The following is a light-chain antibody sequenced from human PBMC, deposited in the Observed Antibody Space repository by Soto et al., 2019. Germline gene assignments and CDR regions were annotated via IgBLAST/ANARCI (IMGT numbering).Light chain of an antibody. J-gene: IGKJ1*01. CDR3: QRYNDWPRT. CDR2: GAS. CDR1: QSVSSN. V-gene: IGKV3-15*01. Sequence: EIVMTQSPATLSVSPGERATLSCRASQSVSSNLAWYQQKPGQAPRLLIYGASTRSAGVPARFSGSGSGTEFTLTISSLPFEDFAVYYCQRYNDWPRTFGQGTKVEIQ.